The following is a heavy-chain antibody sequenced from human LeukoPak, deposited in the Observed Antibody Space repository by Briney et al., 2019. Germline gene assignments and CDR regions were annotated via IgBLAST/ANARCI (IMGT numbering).Heavy chain of an antibody. J-gene: IGHJ4*02. CDR1: GFTFSSYS. Sequence: GGSLRLSCAASGFTFSSYSMNWVRQAPGKGLEWVSSISSSSSYIYYADSVKGRFTISRDNAKNSLYLQMNSLRAEDTAVYYCARGAFRSADSSGRGYWGQGTLVTVSS. D-gene: IGHD6-19*01. CDR3: ARGAFRSADSSGRGY. V-gene: IGHV3-21*01. CDR2: ISSSSSYI.